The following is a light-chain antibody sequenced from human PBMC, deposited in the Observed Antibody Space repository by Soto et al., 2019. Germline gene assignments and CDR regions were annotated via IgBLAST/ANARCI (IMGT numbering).Light chain of an antibody. V-gene: IGKV3-20*01. CDR2: SAS. CDR1: QSVSSSH. Sequence: EIVLTQSPGTLSLSPGGRATLSCRASQSVSSSHLAWYQQKPGQAPRLLIYSASSRATGIPDRFSGSGSGTDFTLTISRLEPEDFAVYYCQRYGGFGQGTKVDIK. J-gene: IGKJ1*01. CDR3: QRYGG.